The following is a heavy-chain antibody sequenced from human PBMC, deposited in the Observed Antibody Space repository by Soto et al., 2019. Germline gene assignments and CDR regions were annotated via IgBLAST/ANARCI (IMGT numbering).Heavy chain of an antibody. V-gene: IGHV4-34*01. J-gene: IGHJ6*02. CDR2: INHSGST. D-gene: IGHD5-18*01. CDR1: CGSFIGYY. CDR3: ARWGPGHSYGTYYYYGMDV. Sequence: TSETLSLTCAFYCGSFIGYYWSWIRQPPGKGLEWIGEINHSGSTNYNPSLKSRVTISVDTSKNQFSLKLSSVTAADTAVYYCARWGPGHSYGTYYYYGMDVWGQGTTVTVSS.